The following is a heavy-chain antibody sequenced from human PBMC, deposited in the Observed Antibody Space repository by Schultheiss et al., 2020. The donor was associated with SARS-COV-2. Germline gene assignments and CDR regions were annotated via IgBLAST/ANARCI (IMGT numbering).Heavy chain of an antibody. Sequence: SETLSLTCTVSGGSISSYYWSWIRQPAGKGLEWIGRIYTSGSTNYNPSLKSRVTISVDTSKNQFSLKLSSVTAADTAVYYCARTGTASRNYYYYYMDVWGKGTTVTVSS. CDR1: GGSISSYY. CDR2: IYTSGST. D-gene: IGHD3-10*01. CDR3: ARTGTASRNYYYYYMDV. V-gene: IGHV4-4*07. J-gene: IGHJ6*03.